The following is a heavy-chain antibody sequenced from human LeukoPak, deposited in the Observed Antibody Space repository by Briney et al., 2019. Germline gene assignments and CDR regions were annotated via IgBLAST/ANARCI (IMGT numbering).Heavy chain of an antibody. CDR2: INHSGST. D-gene: IGHD3-10*01. CDR3: ARGAILWFGDNWFDP. Sequence: PSETLSLTCAVYGGSFSGYYWSWIRQPPGKGLEWIGEINHSGSTNYNPSLKSRVTISVDTSKNQFSLKLSSVTAADTAVYYCARGAILWFGDNWFDPRGQGTLVTVS. CDR1: GGSFSGYY. V-gene: IGHV4-34*01. J-gene: IGHJ5*02.